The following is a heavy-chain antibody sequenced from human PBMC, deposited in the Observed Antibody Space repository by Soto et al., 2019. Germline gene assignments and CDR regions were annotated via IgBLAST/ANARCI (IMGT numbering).Heavy chain of an antibody. V-gene: IGHV4-59*01. CDR1: GGSISGYY. CDR2: MYNTGST. J-gene: IGHJ6*02. D-gene: IGHD2-21*02. Sequence: SETRSLRCTGSGGSISGYYWRGIRQPPGKGLEWIGYMYNTGSTVYNPSFKSRVTISVDTSKSQFSLRLNSVTAADTAVYYCARDLWGYCGTDCYPLDVWGQGTTVTVS. CDR3: ARDLWGYCGTDCYPLDV.